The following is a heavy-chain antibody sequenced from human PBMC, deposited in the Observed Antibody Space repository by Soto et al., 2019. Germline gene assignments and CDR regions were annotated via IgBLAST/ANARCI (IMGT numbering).Heavy chain of an antibody. Sequence: GGSLRLSCAASGFTFSSYSMNWVRQAPGKGLEWVSAISGSGGTTYYADSVKGRFTISRDNSKNTLYLQMNSLRAEDTAVYYCVLWPPYYFDYWGQGTXVTVSS. CDR1: GFTFSSYS. D-gene: IGHD3-10*01. J-gene: IGHJ4*02. V-gene: IGHV3-23*01. CDR2: ISGSGGTT. CDR3: VLWPPYYFDY.